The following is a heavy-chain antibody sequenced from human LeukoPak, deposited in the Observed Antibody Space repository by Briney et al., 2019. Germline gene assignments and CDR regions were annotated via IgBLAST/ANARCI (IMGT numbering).Heavy chain of an antibody. CDR2: ISWNSGSI. J-gene: IGHJ4*02. Sequence: GGSLRLSCAASGFTFDDYAMHWVRQAPGKGLEGVSGISWNSGSIGYADSVKGRFTISRDNAKNSLYPQMNSLRAEDTALYYCAKDLQHYYDSSGCIDYWGQGTLVTVSS. D-gene: IGHD3-22*01. CDR3: AKDLQHYYDSSGCIDY. V-gene: IGHV3-9*01. CDR1: GFTFDDYA.